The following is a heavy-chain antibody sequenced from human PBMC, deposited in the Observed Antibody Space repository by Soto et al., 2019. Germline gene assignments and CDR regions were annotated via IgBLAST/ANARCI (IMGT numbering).Heavy chain of an antibody. J-gene: IGHJ4*02. CDR3: ARDYSSSYYFDY. CDR2: INPNSGGT. Sequence: ASVKVSCKASGYTFTGYYMHWVRQAPGQGLEWMGWINPNSGGTNYAQKFQGRVTMTRDTSISTAYMELSRLRSDDTAVYYCARDYSSSYYFDYWGQGTLVTVSS. V-gene: IGHV1-2*02. D-gene: IGHD6-6*01. CDR1: GYTFTGYY.